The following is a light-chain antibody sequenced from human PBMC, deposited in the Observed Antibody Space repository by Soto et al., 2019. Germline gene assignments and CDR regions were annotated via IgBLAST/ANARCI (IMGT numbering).Light chain of an antibody. CDR2: GNN. Sequence: QSVLTQPPSVSGAPGQKVTISCTGTSTNIGAGYDVHWYQQHPGTAPKLLIYGNNNRPSGVPDRFSGSKSGTSASLAITGLQAEDEADYYCQSYDSGLSGHVVFGGGTKLTVL. J-gene: IGLJ2*01. CDR3: QSYDSGLSGHVV. CDR1: STNIGAGYD. V-gene: IGLV1-40*01.